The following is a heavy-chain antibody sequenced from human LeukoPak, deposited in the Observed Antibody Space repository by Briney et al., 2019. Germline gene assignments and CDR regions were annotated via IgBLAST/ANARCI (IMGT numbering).Heavy chain of an antibody. CDR2: ISSSGGII. Sequence: GGSLRLSCAASGFTFSSYEMNWVRQAPGKGLEWVSYISSSGGIIYYADSVKGRFTISRDNAKNSLYLQMNSLRAEDTAVYYCARVWDDYGGNKGGYWGQGTLVTVSS. D-gene: IGHD4-23*01. CDR1: GFTFSSYE. J-gene: IGHJ4*02. CDR3: ARVWDDYGGNKGGY. V-gene: IGHV3-48*03.